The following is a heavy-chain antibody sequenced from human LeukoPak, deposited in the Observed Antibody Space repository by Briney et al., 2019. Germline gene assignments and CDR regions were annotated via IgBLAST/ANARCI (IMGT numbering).Heavy chain of an antibody. CDR1: GFTFDDYG. CDR3: ARGGPRYYYDSSAKGPFDAFDI. CDR2: INWNGGST. D-gene: IGHD3-22*01. J-gene: IGHJ3*02. V-gene: IGHV3-20*04. Sequence: PGGSLRLSCAASGFTFDDYGMSWVRQAPGKGLEWVSGINWNGGSTGYADSVKGRFTISRDNAKNSLYLQMNSLRAEDTALYYCARGGPRYYYDSSAKGPFDAFDIWGQGTMVTVSS.